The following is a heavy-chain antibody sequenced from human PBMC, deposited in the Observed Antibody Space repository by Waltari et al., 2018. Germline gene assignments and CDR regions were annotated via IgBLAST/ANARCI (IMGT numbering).Heavy chain of an antibody. D-gene: IGHD3-3*01. J-gene: IGHJ5*02. CDR1: GASISSRSYC. Sequence: QLQLQESGPGLVKPSETLSLTCTVSGASISSRSYCWGWIRQSPGKGLEWIGTFYYGGITYYNPSLGSRVTISVDTSKNEFSLRLTSVTAADAAVYYCARDHFSDLWFGFNWFDPWGQGTLVSVSS. V-gene: IGHV4-39*07. CDR2: FYYGGIT. CDR3: ARDHFSDLWFGFNWFDP.